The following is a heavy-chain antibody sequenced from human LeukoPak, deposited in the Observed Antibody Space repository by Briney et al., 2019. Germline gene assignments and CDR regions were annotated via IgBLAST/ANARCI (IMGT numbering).Heavy chain of an antibody. CDR3: VKERGIAVAGYYYYMDV. CDR2: ISWDGGST. D-gene: IGHD6-19*01. J-gene: IGHJ6*03. V-gene: IGHV3-43D*03. Sequence: PGGSLRLSCAASGFTFDEYAMHWVRQAPGKGLEWVSLISWDGGSTYYADSVKGRFTISRDNSKNSLYLQMNSLRAEDTALYYCVKERGIAVAGYYYYMDVWGKGTTVTVSS. CDR1: GFTFDEYA.